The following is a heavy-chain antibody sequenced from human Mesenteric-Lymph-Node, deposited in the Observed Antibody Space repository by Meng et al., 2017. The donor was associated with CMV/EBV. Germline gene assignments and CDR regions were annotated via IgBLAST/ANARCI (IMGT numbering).Heavy chain of an antibody. D-gene: IGHD3-9*01. J-gene: IGHJ4*02. V-gene: IGHV3-48*04. CDR3: ARDLDWAFDS. CDR2: ISTSSSAI. Sequence: GESLKISCAASGFTFSDYSMNWVRQAPGKGLEWVSYISTSSSAIYYADSVKGRFTISRDNAKNSLFLQMNSLRAEDTAVYYCARDLDWAFDSWGQGTLVTVSS. CDR1: GFTFSDYS.